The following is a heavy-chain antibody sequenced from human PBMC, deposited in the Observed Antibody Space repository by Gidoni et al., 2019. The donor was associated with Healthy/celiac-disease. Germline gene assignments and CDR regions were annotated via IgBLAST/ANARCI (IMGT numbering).Heavy chain of an antibody. CDR1: GFSLSNARMG. D-gene: IGHD3-22*01. V-gene: IGHV2-26*01. CDR3: ARSPRGVWVASSGYNYYYYGMDV. Sequence: QVTLKESGPVLVKPTETLTLPCTVSGFSLSNARMGVSWIRQPPGKALEWLAHIFSNDEKSYSTSLKSRLTISKDTSKSQVVLTMTNMDPVDTATYYCARSPRGVWVASSGYNYYYYGMDVWGQGTTVTVSS. J-gene: IGHJ6*02. CDR2: IFSNDEK.